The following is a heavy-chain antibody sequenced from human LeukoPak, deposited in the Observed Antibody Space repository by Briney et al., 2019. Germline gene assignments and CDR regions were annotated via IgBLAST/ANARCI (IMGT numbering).Heavy chain of an antibody. V-gene: IGHV2-5*01. D-gene: IGHD2-2*03. CDR3: AHNGLYH. CDR1: GFSLSTSGVG. J-gene: IGHJ5*02. Sequence: KESGPTLVKPTQTLTLTCTFSGFSLSTSGVGVAWTRQSPGQAPEWLAVTYWNDDQRYSPSLKSRLTITKDTSKNQVVLTMTNMDPADTATYHCAHNGLYHWGQGTLVTVSS. CDR2: TYWNDDQ.